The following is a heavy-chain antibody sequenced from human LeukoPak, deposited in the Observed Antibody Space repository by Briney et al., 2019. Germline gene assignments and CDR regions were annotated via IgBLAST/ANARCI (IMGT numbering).Heavy chain of an antibody. D-gene: IGHD6-13*01. CDR2: ISGSGGST. CDR1: GYTFSSYA. V-gene: IGHV3-23*01. CDR3: AKDIQTDSSSWVH. Sequence: GRSLRLSCAASGYTFSSYAMSWVRQAPGKGLEWVSAISGSGGSTYYADSVKGRFTISRDNSKNTLYLQMNSLRAEDTAVYYCAKDIQTDSSSWVHWGQGTLVTVSS. J-gene: IGHJ4*02.